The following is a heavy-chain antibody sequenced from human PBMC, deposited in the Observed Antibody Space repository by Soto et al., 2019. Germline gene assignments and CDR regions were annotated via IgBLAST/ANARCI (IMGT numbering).Heavy chain of an antibody. CDR2: IWYDGSNK. CDR3: ARGRPPTYYYYYMDV. CDR1: GFTFSSYG. V-gene: IGHV3-33*01. Sequence: GGSLRLSCAASGFTFSSYGMHWVRQAPGKGLEWVAVIWYDGSNKYYADSVKGRFTISRDNSKNTLYLQMNSLRAEDTAVYYCARGRPPTYYYYYMDVWGKGTTVTVSS. J-gene: IGHJ6*03.